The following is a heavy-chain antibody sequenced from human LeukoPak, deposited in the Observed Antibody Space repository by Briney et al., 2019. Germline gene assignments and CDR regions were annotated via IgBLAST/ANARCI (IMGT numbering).Heavy chain of an antibody. V-gene: IGHV1-2*02. CDR2: INPNSGGT. D-gene: IGHD6-13*01. CDR1: GYTFTGYY. J-gene: IGHJ4*02. CDR3: ARYIAAAGTFDY. Sequence: ASVKASCKASGYTFTGYYIHWVRQAPGQGLEWMGWINPNSGGTNYAQKFQGRVTMTRDTSISTAYMELSRLRSDDTAVYYCARYIAAAGTFDYWGQGTLVTVSS.